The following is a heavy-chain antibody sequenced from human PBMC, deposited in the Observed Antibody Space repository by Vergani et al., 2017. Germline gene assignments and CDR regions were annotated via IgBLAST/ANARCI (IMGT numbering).Heavy chain of an antibody. CDR3: ARGGAEAGYGAFDI. Sequence: EVQLVESGGGLVQPGGSLRLSCAASGFTFSSYAMHWVRQAPGKGLEYVSAISSNGGSTYYANSVKGRFTISRDNSKNTLYLQMGSLRAEDMAVYYCARGGAEAGYGAFDIWGQGTMVTVSS. CDR2: ISSNGGST. D-gene: IGHD5-12*01. CDR1: GFTFSSYA. J-gene: IGHJ3*02. V-gene: IGHV3-64*01.